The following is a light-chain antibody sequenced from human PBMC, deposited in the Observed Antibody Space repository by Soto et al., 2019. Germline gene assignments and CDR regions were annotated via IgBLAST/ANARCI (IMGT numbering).Light chain of an antibody. V-gene: IGLV2-11*01. CDR1: SGDVGGYTY. J-gene: IGLJ7*01. Sequence: QSALTQPRSVSGSPGQSVTISCAGTSGDVGGYTYVSWFQHHPGKAPNLLIYGVTQRPSGVPDRFSGSKSGNTASLTISGLQAEDEADYYCCSYAGDYTFVLFGGGTQLTVL. CDR2: GVT. CDR3: CSYAGDYTFVL.